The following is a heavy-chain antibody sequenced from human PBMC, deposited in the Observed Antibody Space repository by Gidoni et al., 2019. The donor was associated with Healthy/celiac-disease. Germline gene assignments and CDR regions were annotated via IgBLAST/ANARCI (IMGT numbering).Heavy chain of an antibody. CDR2: INHSGST. V-gene: IGHV4-34*01. D-gene: IGHD1-26*01. J-gene: IGHJ4*02. CDR1: GGSFSGYY. Sequence: QLQQWGAGLLKPSETLSLTCAVYGGSFSGYYWSWIRQPPGKGLEWIGEINHSGSTNYNPSLKSRVTISVDTAKNQFSLKLSSVTAADTAVYYCASWGVGATAFDYWGQGTLVTVSS. CDR3: ASWGVGATAFDY.